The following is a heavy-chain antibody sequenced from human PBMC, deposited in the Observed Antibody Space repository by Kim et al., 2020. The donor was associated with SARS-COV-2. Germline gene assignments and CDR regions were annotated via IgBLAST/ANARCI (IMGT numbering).Heavy chain of an antibody. V-gene: IGHV4-59*13. CDR3: ARGGRYQNFDY. D-gene: IGHD2-2*01. Sequence: SETLSLTCTVSGGSISTFYWSRIRQPPGKGLEWIGYIYYSGNTNYNPSLKSRVTISVDTSKNQFSLRLTSVTAADTAVYYCARGGRYQNFDYWGQGTLVTVSS. CDR2: IYYSGNT. CDR1: GGSISTFY. J-gene: IGHJ4*02.